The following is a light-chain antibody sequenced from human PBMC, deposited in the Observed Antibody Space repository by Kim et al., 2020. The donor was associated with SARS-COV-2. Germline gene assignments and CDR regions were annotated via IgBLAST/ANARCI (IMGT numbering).Light chain of an antibody. CDR2: DEN. Sequence: ALGQTVRSTCQGDSLRKYYASWYQQKPGQAPVLVICDENNRPSGIPDRFSGSSSGNTASLTITGAQAEDEADYYCNSRDSTGYHVVFGGGTKLTVL. CDR1: SLRKYY. J-gene: IGLJ3*02. CDR3: NSRDSTGYHVV. V-gene: IGLV3-19*01.